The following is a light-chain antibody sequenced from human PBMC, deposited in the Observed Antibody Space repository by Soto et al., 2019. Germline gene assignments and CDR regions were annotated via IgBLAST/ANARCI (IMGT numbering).Light chain of an antibody. Sequence: DIQMTQSPSTLSAPLGDSVIITCRASQSISNLLAWYQQKPGKAPKVLIYKASTLERGVSSRFSGSGSGTEFTLSISSLQPDDCATYYCQQYNSYPWTFGQGTKVEI. V-gene: IGKV1-5*03. J-gene: IGKJ1*01. CDR3: QQYNSYPWT. CDR1: QSISNL. CDR2: KAS.